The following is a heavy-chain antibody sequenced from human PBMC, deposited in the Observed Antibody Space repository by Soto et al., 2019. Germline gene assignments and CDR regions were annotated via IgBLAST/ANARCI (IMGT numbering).Heavy chain of an antibody. D-gene: IGHD6-13*01. CDR2: IKQDGSEK. J-gene: IGHJ4*02. Sequence: GSLRLSCAASGFTFSSYWMSWVRQAPGKGLEWVANIKQDGSEKYYVDSVKGRFTISRDNAKNSLYLQMNSLRAEDTAVYYCARYPEGVSSSWIDYWGQGTLVTVSS. V-gene: IGHV3-7*01. CDR1: GFTFSSYW. CDR3: ARYPEGVSSSWIDY.